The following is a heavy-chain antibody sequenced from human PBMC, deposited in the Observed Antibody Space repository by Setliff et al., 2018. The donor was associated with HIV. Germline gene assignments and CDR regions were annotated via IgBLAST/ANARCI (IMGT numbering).Heavy chain of an antibody. CDR2: IHSSGNT. V-gene: IGHV4-31*03. D-gene: IGHD3-10*01. CDR3: ARAPTGGLVGYFHH. J-gene: IGHJ1*01. CDR1: GGSISSGGYY. Sequence: PSETLSLTCNVSGGSISSGGYYWSWIRQPPGKGPEWIGYIHSSGNTFYTSSLKSRLTISLDTSKNQFSLKLNSVTAADTAVYYCARAPTGGLVGYFHHWGQGTLVTVSS.